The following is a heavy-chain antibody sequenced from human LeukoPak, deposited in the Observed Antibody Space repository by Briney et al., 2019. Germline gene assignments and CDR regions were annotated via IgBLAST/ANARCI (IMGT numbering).Heavy chain of an antibody. D-gene: IGHD3-22*01. J-gene: IGHJ5*02. Sequence: SVKVSCKASGGTFTSYAISWVRQAPGQGLEWMGGIIPIFGTANYAQKFQGRVTITTDESTSTAYMELSSLRSEDTAVYYCARVCNYYDGPWGQGTLVTVSS. CDR1: GGTFTSYA. V-gene: IGHV1-69*05. CDR3: ARVCNYYDGP. CDR2: IIPIFGTA.